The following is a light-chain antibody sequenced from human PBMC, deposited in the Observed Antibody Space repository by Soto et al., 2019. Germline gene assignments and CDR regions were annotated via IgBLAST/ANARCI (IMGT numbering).Light chain of an antibody. CDR2: DAS. CDR3: QQYENLPT. J-gene: IGKJ5*01. CDR1: QSISSY. Sequence: DIQITQSPSSLSSSVLERFTITCRASQSISSYLNWYQQKPGRAPKLLIYDASNLEAVVPSRFRGSGSGTDFTFTISRLQPEDIATYYCQQYENLPTFGQGTRLEN. V-gene: IGKV1-33*01.